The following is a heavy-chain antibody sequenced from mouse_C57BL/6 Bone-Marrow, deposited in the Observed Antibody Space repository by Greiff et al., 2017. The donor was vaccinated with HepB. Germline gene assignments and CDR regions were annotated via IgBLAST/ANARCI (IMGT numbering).Heavy chain of an antibody. V-gene: IGHV1-72*01. CDR3: ARGPQYGSSFYFDY. Sequence: SCKASGYTFTRYWMHWVKQRPGRGLEWIGRIDPNSGGTKYNEKFKSKATLTVDKPSSTAYMQLSSLTSEDSAVYYCARGPQYGSSFYFDYWGQGTTLTVSS. CDR1: GYTFTRYW. CDR2: IDPNSGGT. J-gene: IGHJ2*01. D-gene: IGHD1-1*01.